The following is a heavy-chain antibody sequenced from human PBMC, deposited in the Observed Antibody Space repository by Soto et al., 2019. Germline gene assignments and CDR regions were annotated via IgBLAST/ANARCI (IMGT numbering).Heavy chain of an antibody. J-gene: IGHJ4*02. CDR2: IIPILGIA. CDR1: GGTFSSYT. Sequence: QVQLVQSGAEVKKPGSSVKVSCKASGGTFSSYTISWVRQAPGQGLEWMGRIIPILGIANYAQKFQGRVTITADKSTSTAYMELSSLRSEDTAVYYCARDRFSSLPPGGGNYFDYWGQGTLVTVSS. V-gene: IGHV1-69*08. CDR3: ARDRFSSLPPGGGNYFDY. D-gene: IGHD2-15*01.